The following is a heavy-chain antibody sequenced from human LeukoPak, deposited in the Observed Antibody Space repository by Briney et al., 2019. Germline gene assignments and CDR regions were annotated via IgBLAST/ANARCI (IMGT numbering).Heavy chain of an antibody. V-gene: IGHV3-30-3*01. Sequence: PGGSLRLSCAASGFTFSSYAMHWVRQAPGKGLEWVAVISYDGSNKYYADSVKGRFTISRDNSKNTLYLQMDSLRAEDTAVYYCARGALVDHIVGASDAFDIWGQGTMVTVSS. D-gene: IGHD1-26*01. CDR2: ISYDGSNK. CDR1: GFTFSSYA. CDR3: ARGALVDHIVGASDAFDI. J-gene: IGHJ3*02.